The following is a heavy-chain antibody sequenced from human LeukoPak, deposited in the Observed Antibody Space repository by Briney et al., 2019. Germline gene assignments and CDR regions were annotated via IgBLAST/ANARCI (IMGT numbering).Heavy chain of an antibody. CDR2: IKQDGSEK. Sequence: GGSLRLSCAGSGFTFSDYYMSWIRQAPGKGLEWVANIKQDGSEKYYVDSVKGRFTISRDNAKNSLYLQMNSLRAEDTAVYYCARDRSLVAIWGKGTTVTISS. CDR3: ARDRSLVAI. D-gene: IGHD5-12*01. V-gene: IGHV3-7*01. J-gene: IGHJ6*04. CDR1: GFTFSDYY.